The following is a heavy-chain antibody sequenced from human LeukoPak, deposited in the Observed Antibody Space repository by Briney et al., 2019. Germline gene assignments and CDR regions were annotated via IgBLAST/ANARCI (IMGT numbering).Heavy chain of an antibody. CDR2: INTDGNNT. D-gene: IGHD1-1*01. CDR3: VRPTASIGIFDS. Sequence: PGGSLRLSCAASGFTLSRSWMHWVRQAPGKGLVWVSGINTDGNNTNCADSVKGRFTISRDNAKNTLYLQMNSLRAEDTAVYYCVRPTASIGIFDSWGQGTLVTVSS. J-gene: IGHJ4*02. CDR1: GFTLSRSW. V-gene: IGHV3-74*01.